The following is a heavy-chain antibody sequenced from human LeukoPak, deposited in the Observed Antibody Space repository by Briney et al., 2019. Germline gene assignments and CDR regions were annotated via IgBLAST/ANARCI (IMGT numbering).Heavy chain of an antibody. CDR1: GYTFTSYD. D-gene: IGHD2-8*01. CDR3: ARNAYCTNGVCYMWYYYYMDV. Sequence: GASVKVSCKASGYTFTSYDINWVRQATGQGLEWMGWISAYNGNTNYAQKLQGRVTMTTDTSTSTAYMELRSLRSDDTAVYYCARNAYCTNGVCYMWYYYYMDVWGKGTTVTVSS. CDR2: ISAYNGNT. V-gene: IGHV1-18*01. J-gene: IGHJ6*03.